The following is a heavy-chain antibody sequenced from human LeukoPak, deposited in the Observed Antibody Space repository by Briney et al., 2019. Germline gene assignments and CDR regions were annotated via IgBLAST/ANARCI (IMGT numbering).Heavy chain of an antibody. CDR3: AKVGDNWDFDY. J-gene: IGHJ4*02. V-gene: IGHV3-30*18. CDR1: GFTFSSYA. CDR2: ISYDGSNK. D-gene: IGHD3-16*01. Sequence: GGSPRLSCAASGFTFSSYAMHWVRQAPGKGLEWVALISYDGSNKYYADSVKGRFTISRDNSKNTLYLQMNSLRTEDTAVYYCAKVGDNWDFDYWGQGTLVSVSS.